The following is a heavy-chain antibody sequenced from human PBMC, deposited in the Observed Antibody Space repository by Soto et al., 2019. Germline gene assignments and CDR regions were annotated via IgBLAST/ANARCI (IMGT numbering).Heavy chain of an antibody. Sequence: ASVKVSCKASGGTFSSYAISWVRQAPGQGLEWMGGIIPIFGTANYAQKFQGRVTITADESTSTAYMELSSLRSEDTAVYYCARPLGAETQYYYYYYGMDVWGQGTTVTVSS. CDR3: ARPLGAETQYYYYYYGMDV. CDR1: GGTFSSYA. J-gene: IGHJ6*02. V-gene: IGHV1-69*13. D-gene: IGHD3-16*01. CDR2: IIPIFGTA.